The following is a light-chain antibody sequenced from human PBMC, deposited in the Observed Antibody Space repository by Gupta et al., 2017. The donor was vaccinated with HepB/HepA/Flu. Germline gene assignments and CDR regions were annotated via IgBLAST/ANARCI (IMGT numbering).Light chain of an antibody. CDR2: DAS. J-gene: IGKJ4*01. V-gene: IGKV3-11*01. CDR1: QSVSGY. Sequence: EIVLTQSPATLSLSPGERATLSCRASQSVSGYLVWYQQKPGQAPRLLIYDASKRATGIPARFSGSGSGTDFTLTISSLEPEDFAVYHCQQRSNWPLTFGGGTKVDIK. CDR3: QQRSNWPLT.